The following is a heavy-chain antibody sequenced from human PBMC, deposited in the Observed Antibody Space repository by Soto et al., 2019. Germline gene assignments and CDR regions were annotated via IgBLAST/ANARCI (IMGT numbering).Heavy chain of an antibody. CDR3: ARPPLPGYSIHFNS. J-gene: IGHJ4*02. Sequence: PGESLKISCQASGYIFIDYWIGWVRQMPGKGLEWMGLVYPRDSDTRYSPSFQGQVTISADRSTGTAFLQWRSLKASDTALYYCARPPLPGYSIHFNSWGQRTLVTAPQ. V-gene: IGHV5-51*01. CDR2: VYPRDSDT. D-gene: IGHD2-15*01. CDR1: GYIFIDYW.